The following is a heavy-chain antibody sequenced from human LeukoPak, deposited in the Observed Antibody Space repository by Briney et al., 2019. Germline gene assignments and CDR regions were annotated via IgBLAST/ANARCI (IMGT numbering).Heavy chain of an antibody. V-gene: IGHV1-18*01. CDR3: ARFMVRGVIITRYYYYYMDV. Sequence: ASVKVPCKASGYTFTSYGISWVRQAPGQGLEWMGWISAYNGNTNYAQKLQGRVTMTTDTSTSTAYMELRSLRSDDTAVYYCARFMVRGVIITRYYYYYMDVWGKGTTVTVSS. D-gene: IGHD3-10*01. CDR2: ISAYNGNT. J-gene: IGHJ6*03. CDR1: GYTFTSYG.